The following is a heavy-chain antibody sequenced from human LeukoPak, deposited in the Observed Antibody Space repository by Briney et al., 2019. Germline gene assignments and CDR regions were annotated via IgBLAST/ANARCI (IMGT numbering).Heavy chain of an antibody. CDR1: GFTFSSYA. CDR2: ISGSGGST. J-gene: IGHJ4*02. Sequence: GGSLRLSCAASGFTFSSYAMSWVRQAPGKGLEWVSAISGSGGSTYYAGSVKGRFTISRDNSKNTLYLQMNSLRAEDTAVYYCAMPGSGYSSSWSFDYWGQGTLVTVSS. D-gene: IGHD6-13*01. CDR3: AMPGSGYSSSWSFDY. V-gene: IGHV3-23*01.